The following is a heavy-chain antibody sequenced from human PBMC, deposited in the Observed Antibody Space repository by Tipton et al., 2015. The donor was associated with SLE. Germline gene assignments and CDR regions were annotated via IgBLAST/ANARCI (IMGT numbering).Heavy chain of an antibody. V-gene: IGHV3-74*01. CDR1: GITFSSYW. J-gene: IGHJ4*02. Sequence: SLRLSCAASGITFSSYWMHWVRQPPGKGLVWVSRINSDASIISYADSVKGRFIISRDNAKNTLYLQMNSLRAEDTAVYYYAGDRLGLRFFDRWGQGTLVTVSS. CDR2: INSDASII. D-gene: IGHD3-9*01. CDR3: AGDRLGLRFFDR.